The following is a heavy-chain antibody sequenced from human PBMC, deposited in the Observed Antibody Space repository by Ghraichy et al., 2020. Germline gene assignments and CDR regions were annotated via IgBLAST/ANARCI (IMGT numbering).Heavy chain of an antibody. V-gene: IGHV1-18*01. CDR3: ARLWVDYYDSSGIPLVDY. J-gene: IGHJ4*02. CDR2: ISAYNGNT. CDR1: GYTFTSYG. Sequence: ASVKVSCKASGYTFTSYGISWVRQAPGQGLEWMGWISAYNGNTNYAQKLQGRVTMTTDTSTSTAYMELRSLRSDDTAVYYCARLWVDYYDSSGIPLVDYWGQGTLVTVSS. D-gene: IGHD3-22*01.